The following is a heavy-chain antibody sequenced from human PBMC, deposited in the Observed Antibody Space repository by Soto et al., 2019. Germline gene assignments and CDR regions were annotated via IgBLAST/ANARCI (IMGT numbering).Heavy chain of an antibody. V-gene: IGHV3-23*01. D-gene: IGHD2-15*01. Sequence: EVQLLESGGGLVQPGGSLRLSCAASGFTFSSNAMSWVRQAPGKGLEWVSAISGSGGSTSYADSLKGRFTISRDNSKNTLYLQMNSLRAEDTAVYYCGTTPFDYWGQGTLVTVSS. CDR1: GFTFSSNA. J-gene: IGHJ4*02. CDR2: ISGSGGST. CDR3: GTTPFDY.